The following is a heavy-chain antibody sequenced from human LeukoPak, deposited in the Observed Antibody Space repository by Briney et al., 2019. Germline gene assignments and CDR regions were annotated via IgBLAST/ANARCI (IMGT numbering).Heavy chain of an antibody. V-gene: IGHV1-2*02. CDR1: GYTFTGYY. CDR3: ARGPLDVLRFLESTGRFDP. D-gene: IGHD3-3*01. Sequence: GASVKVSCKASGYTFTGYYIHWVRQAPGQGLEWMGWINPNSGGTNYAQKFQGRVTMTRDTSISTAYMELSRLRSDDTAMYYCARGPLDVLRFLESTGRFDPWGQGTLVTVSS. J-gene: IGHJ5*02. CDR2: INPNSGGT.